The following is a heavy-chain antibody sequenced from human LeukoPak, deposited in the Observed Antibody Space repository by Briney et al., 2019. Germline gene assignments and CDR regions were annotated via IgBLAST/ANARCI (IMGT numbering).Heavy chain of an antibody. D-gene: IGHD1-1*01. CDR2: SSVYNGNT. CDR3: AKGRRVDADDHFDY. Sequence: ASVKVSCKASGYTFMSYGIHWVRQAPGQGLEWMVWSSVYNGNTKYAQKFQGRVTMTTDSSTSTAYMELRTLISDDTAVYYCAKGRRVDADDHFDYWGQGTLVTVSS. V-gene: IGHV1-18*01. J-gene: IGHJ4*02. CDR1: GYTFMSYG.